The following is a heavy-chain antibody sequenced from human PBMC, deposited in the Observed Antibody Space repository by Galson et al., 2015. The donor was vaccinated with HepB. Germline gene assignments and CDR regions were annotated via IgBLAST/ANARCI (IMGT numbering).Heavy chain of an antibody. D-gene: IGHD2-21*01. CDR2: ISNDGVRE. CDR3: ARDVPSPNCGADCPVGSPDY. V-gene: IGHV3-30-3*01. J-gene: IGHJ4*02. CDR1: GFNFGGHA. Sequence: SLRLSCAASGFNFGGHAMHWVRQAPGKELEWVSVISNDGVREFYADSVMGRFTISRDNSKSTLFVQMNSLRTEDTAVYYCARDVPSPNCGADCPVGSPDYWGQGTSVTVSS.